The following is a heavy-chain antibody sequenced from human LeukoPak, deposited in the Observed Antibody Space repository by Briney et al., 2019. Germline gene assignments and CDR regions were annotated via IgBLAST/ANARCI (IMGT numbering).Heavy chain of an antibody. CDR1: GGSISSYC. CDR2: IYYSGST. CDR3: ARDRRAVASYGMDV. V-gene: IGHV4-59*01. D-gene: IGHD6-19*01. J-gene: IGHJ6*02. Sequence: SETLSLTCTVSGGSISSYCWSWLRQPPGKGLEWIGYIYYSGSTNYNPSLKSRVTISVDTSKNQFSLKLRSVTAADTAVYYCARDRRAVASYGMDVWGRGTTVTVSS.